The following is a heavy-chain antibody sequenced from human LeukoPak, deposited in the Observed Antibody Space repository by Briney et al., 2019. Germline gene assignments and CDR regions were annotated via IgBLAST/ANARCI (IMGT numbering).Heavy chain of an antibody. CDR3: ARDVGEGYCSGGSCSDY. CDR1: GYTFTNYA. CDR2: ISAYNDNT. D-gene: IGHD2-15*01. V-gene: IGHV1-18*01. J-gene: IGHJ4*02. Sequence: ASVKVSCKAPGYTFTNYAISWVLQAPGQGLEWMGWISAYNDNTNYAQKFQGRVTMTTDTSTSTAYMELRSLRSDDTAVYYCARDVGEGYCSGGSCSDYWGQGTLVTVSS.